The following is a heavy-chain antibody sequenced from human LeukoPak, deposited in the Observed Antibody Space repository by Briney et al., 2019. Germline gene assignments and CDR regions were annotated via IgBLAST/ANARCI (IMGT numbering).Heavy chain of an antibody. CDR3: VKNDGWFHLAQ. CDR1: GFNFRDHW. CDR2: IKNDGSET. D-gene: IGHD6-19*01. V-gene: IGHV3-7*03. Sequence: GGSLRLSCAVSGFNFRDHWMDWVRQAPGKGLQWVGHIKNDGSETYYLDSLKGRFSISRDNTNNALYLQKNSLRVEDTAVYYCVKNDGWFHLAQWGQGTLVTVSS. J-gene: IGHJ4*02.